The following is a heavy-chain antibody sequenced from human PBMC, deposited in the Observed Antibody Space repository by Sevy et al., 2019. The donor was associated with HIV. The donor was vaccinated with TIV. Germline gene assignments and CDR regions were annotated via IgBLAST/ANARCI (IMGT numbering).Heavy chain of an antibody. D-gene: IGHD4-17*01. CDR3: AKRDYGDYGAFDI. J-gene: IGHJ3*02. CDR1: GFTFSSYA. CDR2: ISGGGGST. V-gene: IGHV3-23*01. Sequence: GGSLRLSCAASGFTFSSYAMSWVRQAPGKGLEWVSAISGGGGSTYYADSVKGRFTISRDNSKNTLYLQMNSLRAEDTAVYYCAKRDYGDYGAFDIWGQGTMVTVSS.